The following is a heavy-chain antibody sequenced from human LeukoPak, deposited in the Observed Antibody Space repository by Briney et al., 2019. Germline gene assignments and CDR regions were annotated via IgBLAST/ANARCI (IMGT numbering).Heavy chain of an antibody. CDR1: GGSISSYY. CDR3: ARSLSTYAMSFYYGMDV. V-gene: IGHV4-59*01. CDR2: IYYSGST. D-gene: IGHD2-8*01. Sequence: SETLSLTCTVSGGSISSYYWSWIRQPPGKGLEWIGDIYYSGSTNYNPSLKSRVTISVDASKNQFSLKLSSVTDADTAVYYCARSLSTYAMSFYYGMDVWGQGTTVTVSS. J-gene: IGHJ6*02.